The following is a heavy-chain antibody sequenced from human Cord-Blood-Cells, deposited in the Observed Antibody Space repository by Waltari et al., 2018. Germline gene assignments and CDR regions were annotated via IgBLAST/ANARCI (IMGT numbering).Heavy chain of an antibody. CDR3: VKERGYSSSYYFDY. CDR2: ISGSGGRK. Sequence: EVQLVESGGGLVQPGGSLRLSCAASGFTFCSYAMSWVRQAPGKGLEGGSAISGSGGRKYYADSVNGRFTISRDNSKNTLYLQMNSLRAEDTAVDYCVKERGYSSSYYFDYWGQGTLVTVSS. V-gene: IGHV3-23*04. CDR1: GFTFCSYA. J-gene: IGHJ4*02. D-gene: IGHD6-6*01.